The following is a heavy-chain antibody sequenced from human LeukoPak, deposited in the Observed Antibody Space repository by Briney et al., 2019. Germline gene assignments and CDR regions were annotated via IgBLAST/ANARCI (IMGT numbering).Heavy chain of an antibody. V-gene: IGHV4-34*01. Sequence: SETLSLTCAVDGGSFSGYYWSWIRQPPGKGLEWIGEINHSGSTNYNPSLKSRVTTSVDTSKNQFSLKLSSVTAADTAVYYCARAQGYDFWSGYFDYWGQGTLVTVSS. CDR1: GGSFSGYY. D-gene: IGHD3-3*01. CDR3: ARAQGYDFWSGYFDY. CDR2: INHSGST. J-gene: IGHJ4*02.